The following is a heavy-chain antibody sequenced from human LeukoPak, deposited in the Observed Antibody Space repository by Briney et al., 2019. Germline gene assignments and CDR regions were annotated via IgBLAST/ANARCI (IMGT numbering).Heavy chain of an antibody. J-gene: IGHJ4*02. Sequence: ASVKVSCKASGGTFSSYAISWVRQAPGQGLEWMGGIIPIFGTANYAQKFQGRVTITADKSTSTAYMELSSLRSEDTPVYYCATSLHYSDSSGYGDFDYWGQGTLVTVSS. CDR2: IIPIFGTA. CDR1: GGTFSSYA. D-gene: IGHD3-22*01. V-gene: IGHV1-69*06. CDR3: ATSLHYSDSSGYGDFDY.